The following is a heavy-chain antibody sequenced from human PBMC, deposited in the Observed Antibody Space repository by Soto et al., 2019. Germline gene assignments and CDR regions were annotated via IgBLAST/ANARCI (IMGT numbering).Heavy chain of an antibody. Sequence: EVQLVESGGGLVKPGGSLRLSCAASGFTFSSYSMNWVRQAPGKGLEWVSSIFISSSYIYYADSVKGRFTISRDNAKNSLYLQMISLRADDTAVYYCARVPYGGSYWREFDYWGQGTLVTVSS. CDR3: ARVPYGGSYWREFDY. J-gene: IGHJ4*02. D-gene: IGHD1-26*01. CDR1: GFTFSSYS. CDR2: IFISSSYI. V-gene: IGHV3-21*01.